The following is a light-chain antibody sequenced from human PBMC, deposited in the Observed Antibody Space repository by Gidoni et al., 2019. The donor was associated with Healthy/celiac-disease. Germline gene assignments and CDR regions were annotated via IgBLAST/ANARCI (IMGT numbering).Light chain of an antibody. V-gene: IGKV1-39*01. J-gene: IGKJ4*01. CDR1: QIISIY. Sequence: DIQMTQSPSSLSASVGDRVTITCRASQIISIYLNWYQQKVGKAPKLLIYAASNLQSGVPSRFSGSGSGTDFTLTISSLQSEDFATYYCQQSHSTPLTFGGXTKVEIK. CDR2: AAS. CDR3: QQSHSTPLT.